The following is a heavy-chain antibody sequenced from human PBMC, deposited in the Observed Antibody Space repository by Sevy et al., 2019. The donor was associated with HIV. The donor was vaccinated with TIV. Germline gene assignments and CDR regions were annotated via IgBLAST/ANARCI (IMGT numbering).Heavy chain of an antibody. CDR1: GGSISSGGYY. J-gene: IGHJ6*02. Sequence: SETLSLTCTASGGSISSGGYYWSWIRQHPGKGLEWIGYIYYSGSTYYNPSLKSRVTISVDTSKNQFSLKLSSVTAADTAVYYCAREGIGYCSGGSCYSTYYFGMDVWGQGTTVTVSS. V-gene: IGHV4-31*03. D-gene: IGHD2-15*01. CDR2: IYYSGST. CDR3: AREGIGYCSGGSCYSTYYFGMDV.